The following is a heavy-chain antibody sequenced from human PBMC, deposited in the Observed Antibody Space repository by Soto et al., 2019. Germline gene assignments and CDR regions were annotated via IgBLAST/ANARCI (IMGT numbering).Heavy chain of an antibody. J-gene: IGHJ6*02. V-gene: IGHV3-49*03. CDR2: IRSKAYGGTT. D-gene: IGHD3-10*01. CDR3: TRDPITMVRGRPNYYYYGMDV. CDR1: GFTFGDYA. Sequence: GGSLRLSCTASGFTFGDYAMSWFRQAPGKGLEWVGFIRSKAYGGTTEYAASVKGRFTISRDDSKSIAYLQMNSLKTEDTAVYYCTRDPITMVRGRPNYYYYGMDVWGQGTTVTVSS.